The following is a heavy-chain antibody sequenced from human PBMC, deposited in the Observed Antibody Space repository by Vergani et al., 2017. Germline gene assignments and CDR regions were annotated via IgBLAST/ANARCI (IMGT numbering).Heavy chain of an antibody. CDR1: GGSISSGSYY. J-gene: IGHJ4*02. Sequence: QVQLQESGPGLVKPSQTLSLTCTVSGGSISSGSYYWSWIRQPAGKGLEWIGRSYTSGSTNYNPSLKRRVTISVDTSKNQFSLKLSSVTAADTAVYYCARAIKGGYYYYWGQGTLVTVSS. D-gene: IGHD3-3*01. CDR3: ARAIKGGYYYY. CDR2: SYTSGST. V-gene: IGHV4-61*02.